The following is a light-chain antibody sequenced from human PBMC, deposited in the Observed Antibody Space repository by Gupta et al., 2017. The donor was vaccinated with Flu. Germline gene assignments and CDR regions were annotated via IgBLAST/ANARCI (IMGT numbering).Light chain of an antibody. V-gene: IGKV1-39*01. CDR1: QSVSSY. Sequence: IQMTHSPSSLSASVGDRVTITCRASQSVSSYFDWYQQKPGKAPKLLIYAASSVDSGVPSRFSGSGSGTDFTLIISRLQPEDFGTYYCQQSDTTPLTFGGGTKVEIK. CDR2: AAS. CDR3: QQSDTTPLT. J-gene: IGKJ4*01.